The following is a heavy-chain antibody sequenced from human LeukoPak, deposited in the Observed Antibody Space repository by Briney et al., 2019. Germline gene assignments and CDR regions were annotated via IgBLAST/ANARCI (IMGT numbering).Heavy chain of an antibody. D-gene: IGHD3-22*01. V-gene: IGHV3-11*01. Sequence: PSGSLTLSCAASGFTFSDYYMSWIRQAPGQGREWVSYISSGGSTIYYEDSAKGRFTSSRDNAKNPLYLQMNSLRAEDTAVYYCAREGAHYYDRSGYIDYWGQGTLVTVSS. J-gene: IGHJ4*02. CDR2: ISSGGSTI. CDR1: GFTFSDYY. CDR3: AREGAHYYDRSGYIDY.